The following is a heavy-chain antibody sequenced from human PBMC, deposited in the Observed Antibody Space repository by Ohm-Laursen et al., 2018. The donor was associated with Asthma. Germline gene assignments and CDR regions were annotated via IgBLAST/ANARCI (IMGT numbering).Heavy chain of an antibody. D-gene: IGHD2-15*01. CDR3: ARDLWVAGYYYYGMDV. V-gene: IGHV1-46*03. CDR1: GYTFTSYY. J-gene: IGHJ6*02. CDR2: INPSGGST. Sequence: ASVKVSCKASGYTFTSYYMHWVRQAPGQGLEWMGIINPSGGSTSYAQKFQGRVTMTRDTSTSTVYMELSSLRSEDTAVYYCARDLWVAGYYYYGMDVWGQGTTVTVPS.